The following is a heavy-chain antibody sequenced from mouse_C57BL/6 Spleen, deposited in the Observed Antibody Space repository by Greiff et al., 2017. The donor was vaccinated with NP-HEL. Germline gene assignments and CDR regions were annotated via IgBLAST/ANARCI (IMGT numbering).Heavy chain of an antibody. CDR2: IDPSDSYT. V-gene: IGHV1-50*01. J-gene: IGHJ2*01. CDR3: ASRKAYGYDLGYFDY. D-gene: IGHD2-2*01. CDR1: GYTFTSYW. Sequence: QVQLRQPGAELVKPGASVKLSCKASGYTFTSYWMQWVKQRPGQGLEWIGEIDPSDSYTNYNQKFKGKATLTVDTSSSTAYMQLSSLTSEDSAVYYCASRKAYGYDLGYFDYWGQGTTLTVSS.